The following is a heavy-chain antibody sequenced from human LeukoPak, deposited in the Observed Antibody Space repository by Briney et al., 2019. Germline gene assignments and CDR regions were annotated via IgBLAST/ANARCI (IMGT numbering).Heavy chain of an antibody. CDR3: ASGFRGQLGYFDY. V-gene: IGHV4-59*01. CDR2: IYYSGSS. Sequence: SETLSLTCTVSGGSISGYYWSWIRQPPGKGLEWIGYIYYSGSSNYNPSLKSRVTMSVDTSKNHFSLKLSSVTAADTAVYYCASGFRGQLGYFDYWGQGTLVIVSS. J-gene: IGHJ4*02. D-gene: IGHD1-1*01. CDR1: GGSISGYY.